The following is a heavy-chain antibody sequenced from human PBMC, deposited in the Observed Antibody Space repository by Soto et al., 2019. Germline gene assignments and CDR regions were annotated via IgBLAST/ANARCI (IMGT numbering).Heavy chain of an antibody. CDR2: IYHSETT. Sequence: QLQLQESGSGLVKPSQTLSLSCAVSGGSISSGGYSWSWIRLPPGKGLEWIGYIYHSETTNYNPSLQSRGTTSVDRSKNHLSLKLKSVTPADTAVYYCARDSRSTTTYGLDVWGQGTTVTVSS. V-gene: IGHV4-30-2*01. D-gene: IGHD4-4*01. CDR1: GGSISSGGYS. CDR3: ARDSRSTTTYGLDV. J-gene: IGHJ6*02.